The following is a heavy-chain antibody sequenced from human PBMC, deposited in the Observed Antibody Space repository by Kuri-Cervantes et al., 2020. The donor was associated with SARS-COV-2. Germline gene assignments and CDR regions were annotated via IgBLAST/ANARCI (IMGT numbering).Heavy chain of an antibody. CDR2: ISGSGGST. V-gene: IGHV3-23*01. Sequence: LSLTCAASGFTFSSYAMRWVRQAPGKGLEWVSAISGSGGSTYYADSVKGRFTISRDNSKNTLYLQMNSLRAEDTAVYYCARDLFGGGGYYYGMDVWGQGTTVTVSS. CDR3: ARDLFGGGGYYYGMDV. J-gene: IGHJ6*02. D-gene: IGHD4-23*01. CDR1: GFTFSSYA.